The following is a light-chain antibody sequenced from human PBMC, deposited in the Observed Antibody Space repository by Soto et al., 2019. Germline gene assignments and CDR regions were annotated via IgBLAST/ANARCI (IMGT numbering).Light chain of an antibody. CDR1: SSNIGAGYD. CDR3: QSYDSSLVV. V-gene: IGLV1-40*01. CDR2: GNS. Sequence: QSVLTQPPSVSRAPGQRVTISCTGSSSNIGAGYDVHWYQQLPGTAPKLLIYGNSNRPSGVPDRFSGSKSGTSASLAITGLQAEDEADYYCQSYDSSLVVFGGGTKVTVL. J-gene: IGLJ2*01.